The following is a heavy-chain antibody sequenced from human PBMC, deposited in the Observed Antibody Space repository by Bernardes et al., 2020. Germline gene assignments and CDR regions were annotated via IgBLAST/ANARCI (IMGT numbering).Heavy chain of an antibody. D-gene: IGHD3-22*01. Sequence: SETLSLTCDVYGGSLSGYYWSWIRQSPGKGLEWIWEINHSGSTNFNPSLKSRVTISIDTSKNQFSLKLNSVTAADTAVYYCARGRGSGYSPWGQGTLVTVSS. J-gene: IGHJ5*02. CDR1: GGSLSGYY. V-gene: IGHV4-34*01. CDR2: INHSGST. CDR3: ARGRGSGYSP.